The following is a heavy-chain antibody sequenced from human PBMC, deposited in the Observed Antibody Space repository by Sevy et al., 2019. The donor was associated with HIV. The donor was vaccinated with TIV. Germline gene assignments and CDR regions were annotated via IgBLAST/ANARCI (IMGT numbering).Heavy chain of an antibody. CDR2: ISYDERNK. D-gene: IGHD3-10*01. Sequence: GGCLRLSCAASGFAFNSYAVHWVRQAPGKGLEWLAVISYDERNKFYADSVRGRFSISRDNSKNTLYLQMNSLRSEDTAVYYCAREEYDGSGTSPLDSWGQGTQVTVSS. J-gene: IGHJ4*02. V-gene: IGHV3-30*04. CDR3: AREEYDGSGTSPLDS. CDR1: GFAFNSYA.